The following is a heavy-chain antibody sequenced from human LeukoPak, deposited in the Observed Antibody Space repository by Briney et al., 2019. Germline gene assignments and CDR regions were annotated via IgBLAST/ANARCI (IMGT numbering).Heavy chain of an antibody. CDR1: GGTFSSYA. V-gene: IGHV1-69*06. CDR2: IIPIFGTA. D-gene: IGHD2-2*01. Sequence: SVKVSCKASGGTFSSYAISWVRQAPGQGLEWMAGIIPIFGTANYAQKFQGRVTITADKSTSTAYMELSSLRSEDTAVYYCARVGYCSSTSCYAGGFDYWGQGTLVTVSS. J-gene: IGHJ4*02. CDR3: ARVGYCSSTSCYAGGFDY.